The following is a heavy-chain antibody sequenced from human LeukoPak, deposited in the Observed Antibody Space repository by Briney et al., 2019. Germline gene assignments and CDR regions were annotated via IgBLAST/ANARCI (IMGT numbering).Heavy chain of an antibody. V-gene: IGHV3-21*01. CDR2: ISSSSSYI. CDR3: AREGWVKPAAIGWFGP. J-gene: IGHJ5*02. D-gene: IGHD2-2*01. CDR1: GFTFSSYS. Sequence: GGSLRLSCAASGFTFSSYSMNWVRQAPGKGLEWVSPISSSSSYIYYADSVKGRFTISRDNAKNSLYLQMNSLRAEDTAVYYCAREGWVKPAAIGWFGPWGQGTLVTVPP.